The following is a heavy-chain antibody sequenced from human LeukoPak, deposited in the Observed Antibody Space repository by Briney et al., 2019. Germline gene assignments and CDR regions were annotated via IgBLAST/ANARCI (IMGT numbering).Heavy chain of an antibody. D-gene: IGHD2-15*01. Sequence: SETLSLTCAVYGESLSGYYWSWFRQPPGKGLEWIGEINHSGSTNYNPSLKSRVTISVDTSKNQFSLKLSSVTAADTAVYYCASRSGGHWGQGTLVTVSS. J-gene: IGHJ4*02. CDR3: ASRSGGH. CDR2: INHSGST. V-gene: IGHV4-34*01. CDR1: GESLSGYY.